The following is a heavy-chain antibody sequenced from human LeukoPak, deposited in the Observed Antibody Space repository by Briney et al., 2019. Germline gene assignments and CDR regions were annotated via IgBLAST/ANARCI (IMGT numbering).Heavy chain of an antibody. J-gene: IGHJ4*02. CDR3: ARKVGMSFDY. D-gene: IGHD2-21*01. CDR2: IYIRGTP. Sequence: SETLSLTCTVSGDSISSSWSWIRQPPGKGLEWIGSIYIRGTPHYNPSLKSRVIMSLDTSKTQFSLKLTSVTAADTAVYYCARKVGMSFDYWGQGTLVTVSS. CDR1: GDSISSS. V-gene: IGHV4-4*09.